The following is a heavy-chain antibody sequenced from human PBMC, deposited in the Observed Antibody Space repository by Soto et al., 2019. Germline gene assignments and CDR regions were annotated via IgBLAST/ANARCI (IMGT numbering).Heavy chain of an antibody. J-gene: IGHJ4*02. Sequence: QVQLQESGPGLVKPSQTLSLTCTVSGGSISSGGYYWSWIRQHPGKGLEWIGYIYYSASTYYNPSLKSRGTISVDTSKNQFSLKLGSVTAADTAVYYCAREYGDYGDTGIVYGGQGTLVTVSS. CDR3: AREYGDYGDTGIVY. V-gene: IGHV4-31*03. CDR1: GGSISSGGYY. CDR2: IYYSAST. D-gene: IGHD4-17*01.